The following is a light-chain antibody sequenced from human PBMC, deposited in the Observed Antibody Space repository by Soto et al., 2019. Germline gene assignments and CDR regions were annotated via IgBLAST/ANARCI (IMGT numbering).Light chain of an antibody. Sequence: VLTQSPATLSLSPGERATLSCRASQTVSSSYLAWYQHKPGQAPRLLIYGASSRPTGVPSRFVGSGSGTDFTLTISRLDPEDCAVYYCQQDGSSPTVGRGTTVDVK. CDR2: GAS. CDR1: QTVSSSY. J-gene: IGKJ3*01. CDR3: QQDGSSPT. V-gene: IGKV3-20*01.